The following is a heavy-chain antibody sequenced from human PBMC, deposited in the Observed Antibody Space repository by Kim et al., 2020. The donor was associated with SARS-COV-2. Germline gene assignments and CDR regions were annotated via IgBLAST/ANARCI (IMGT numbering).Heavy chain of an antibody. CDR3: ATAHYMAATPDWFDP. CDR1: GYTLTELS. V-gene: IGHV1-24*01. Sequence: ASVKVSCKVSGYTLTELSMHWVRQAPGKGLEWMGGFDPEDGETIYAQKFQGRVTMTEDTSTDTAYMELSSLRSEDTAVYYCATAHYMAATPDWFDPWGQGTLVTVSS. CDR2: FDPEDGET. J-gene: IGHJ5*02. D-gene: IGHD2-15*01.